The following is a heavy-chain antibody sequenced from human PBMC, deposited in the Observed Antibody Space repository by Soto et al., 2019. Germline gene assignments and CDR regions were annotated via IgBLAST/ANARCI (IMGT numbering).Heavy chain of an antibody. D-gene: IGHD3-3*01. Sequence: GASVKVSCKASGYTFTSYDIKWVRQATGQGLEWMGWMNPNSGNTGYAQKFQGRVTMTRNTSISTAYMELSSLRSEDTAVYYCARGSGFLEWLLYVDGYTLFDYWGQGTLVTVSS. CDR2: MNPNSGNT. V-gene: IGHV1-8*01. CDR1: GYTFTSYD. J-gene: IGHJ4*02. CDR3: ARGSGFLEWLLYVDGYTLFDY.